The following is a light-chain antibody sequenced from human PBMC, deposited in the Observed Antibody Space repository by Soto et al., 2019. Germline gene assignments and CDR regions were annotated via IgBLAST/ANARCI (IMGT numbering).Light chain of an antibody. CDR3: QQRMNWPLT. V-gene: IGKV1-5*03. J-gene: IGKJ4*01. Sequence: DIQMTQSPSTLSGSVGDRVTITCRASQTISSWLAWYQQKPGKAPKLLIYKASTLKSGVPSRFSGSGSGTDYTLTISSLEPEDIAVYYCQQRMNWPLTFGGGTKVDIK. CDR1: QTISSW. CDR2: KAS.